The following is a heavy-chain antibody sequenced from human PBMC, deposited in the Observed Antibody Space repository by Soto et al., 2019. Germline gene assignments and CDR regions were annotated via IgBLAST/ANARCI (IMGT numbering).Heavy chain of an antibody. CDR1: GYTFTSYG. V-gene: IGHV1-18*01. CDR2: ISAYNGNT. CDR3: ARDEGIAAAGTATDYYYYMDV. J-gene: IGHJ6*03. D-gene: IGHD6-13*01. Sequence: QVPLVQSGAEVKKPGASVKVSCKASGYTFTSYGISWVRQAPGQGLEWMGWISAYNGNTNYAQKLQGRVTMTTDTSTSTAYMELRSLRSDDTAVYYCARDEGIAAAGTATDYYYYMDVWGKGTTVTVSS.